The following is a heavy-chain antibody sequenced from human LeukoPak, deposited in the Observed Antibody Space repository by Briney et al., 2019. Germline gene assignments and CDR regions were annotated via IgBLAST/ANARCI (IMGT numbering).Heavy chain of an antibody. V-gene: IGHV4-59*01. CDR2: IHYSGTT. CDR3: ARFGTSSSRFFDQ. J-gene: IGHJ4*02. CDR1: GGSISAYY. D-gene: IGHD6-6*01. Sequence: SETLSLTCTVSGGSISAYYWSWIRQPPGKGLERIGYIHYSGTTNYYPSLKSRVTIALDTSKNKFSLKLNSVTAADTAVYYCARFGTSSSRFFDQWGQGTLVTVSS.